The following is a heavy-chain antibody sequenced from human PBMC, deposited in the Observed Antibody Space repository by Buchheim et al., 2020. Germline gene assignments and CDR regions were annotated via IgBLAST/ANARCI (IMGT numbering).Heavy chain of an antibody. Sequence: QVQLVESGGGVVQPGRSLRLSCAASGFTFSSYAMHWVRQAPGKGLEWVAVISYDGSNKYYADSVKGRFTISRDNSKNTLYLQMNSLRAEDTAVYYCAGDAYYYDSSGYYLPYYYYYGMDVWGQGTT. CDR2: ISYDGSNK. CDR1: GFTFSSYA. V-gene: IGHV3-30-3*01. J-gene: IGHJ6*02. CDR3: AGDAYYYDSSGYYLPYYYYYGMDV. D-gene: IGHD3-22*01.